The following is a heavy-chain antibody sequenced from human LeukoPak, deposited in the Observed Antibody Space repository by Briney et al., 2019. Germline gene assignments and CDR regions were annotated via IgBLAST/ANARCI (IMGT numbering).Heavy chain of an antibody. D-gene: IGHD5-24*01. CDR2: ISIDNGNT. J-gene: IGHJ3*02. CDR3: ARAQSRTHWDGFDI. V-gene: IGHV1-18*01. Sequence: GASVKVSCRASGYIFTSYGISWARQAPGRGLEWMGWISIDNGNTNYVQNLQGRVPMTRDTFTSTVYMELRSLRSDDTAVYYCARAQSRTHWDGFDIWGQGTMVTVPS. CDR1: GYIFTSYG.